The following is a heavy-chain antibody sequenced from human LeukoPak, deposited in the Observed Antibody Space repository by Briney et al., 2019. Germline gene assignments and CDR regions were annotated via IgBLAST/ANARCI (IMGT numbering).Heavy chain of an antibody. Sequence: GGSLRLSCAASGFTFSNAWMSWVRQAPGKGLEWVGRIKSKTDGGTTDYAAPVKGRFTISRDDSKNTLYLQMNSLKTEDTAVYYCTTVGTMVRGYYYYYYMDVWGKGTTVTVSS. V-gene: IGHV3-15*01. D-gene: IGHD3-10*01. CDR3: TTVGTMVRGYYYYYYMDV. CDR1: GFTFSNAW. J-gene: IGHJ6*03. CDR2: IKSKTDGGTT.